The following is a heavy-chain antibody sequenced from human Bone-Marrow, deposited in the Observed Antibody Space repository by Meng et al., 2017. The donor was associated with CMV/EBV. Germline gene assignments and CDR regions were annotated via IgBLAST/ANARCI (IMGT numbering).Heavy chain of an antibody. D-gene: IGHD5-12*01. CDR2: IYSGGTT. V-gene: IGHV3-66*02. J-gene: IGHJ6*02. Sequence: SCAASGFTVSGNYMNWVRQAPGKGLEWVSLIYSGGTTYYADSVKGRFTISRDNSKNTLYLQMNSLRGEDTAVYYCARDKGYGSGLDVLGQRTKVTSP. CDR1: GFTVSGNY. CDR3: ARDKGYGSGLDV.